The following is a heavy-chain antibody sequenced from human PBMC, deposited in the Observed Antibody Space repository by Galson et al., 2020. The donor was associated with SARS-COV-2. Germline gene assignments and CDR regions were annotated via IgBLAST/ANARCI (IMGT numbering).Heavy chain of an antibody. CDR1: GGSISSGSYY. V-gene: IGHV4-61*02. D-gene: IGHD3-9*01. J-gene: IGHJ4*02. CDR3: AREGYDLLTGAFDY. Sequence: SETLSLTCTVSGGSISSGSYYWSWIRQPAGKGLEWFGRIYTTGNTNYNPSLKNRVTISVDRSKNQFSLKLTSVTAADTAVYYCAREGYDLLTGAFDYWGQGTLVTVSS. CDR2: IYTTGNT.